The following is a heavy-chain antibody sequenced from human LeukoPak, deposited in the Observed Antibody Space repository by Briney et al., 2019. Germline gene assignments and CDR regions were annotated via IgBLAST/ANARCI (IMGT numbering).Heavy chain of an antibody. Sequence: PGGSLRLSCTASGFTFNDNSMSSVRQAPGKGLEWVSSISGNSYHIFYADSVKGRFTISRDNDKNSLYLQMNSLRAEDTAVYYCARSGSGFEYDWGQGILVTVSS. J-gene: IGHJ4*02. V-gene: IGHV3-21*01. CDR2: ISGNSYHI. D-gene: IGHD5-12*01. CDR3: ARSGSGFEYD. CDR1: GFTFNDNS.